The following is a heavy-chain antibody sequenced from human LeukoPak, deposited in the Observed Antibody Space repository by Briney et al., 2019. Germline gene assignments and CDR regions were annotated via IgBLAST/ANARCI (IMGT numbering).Heavy chain of an antibody. J-gene: IGHJ4*02. CDR2: INPSGGST. CDR3: ALGYCSGGSCPSEYYFDY. Sequence: ASVKVSCKASGYTFTSYYMHWVRQAPGQGLEWMGIINPSGGSTSYAQKFQGRVTITTDESTSTAYMELSSLRSEDTAVYYCALGYCSGGSCPSEYYFDYWGQGTLVTVSS. D-gene: IGHD2-15*01. V-gene: IGHV1-46*01. CDR1: GYTFTSYY.